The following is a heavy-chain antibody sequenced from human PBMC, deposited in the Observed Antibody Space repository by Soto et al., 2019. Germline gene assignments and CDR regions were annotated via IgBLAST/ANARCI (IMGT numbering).Heavy chain of an antibody. CDR1: GYTFTSYY. V-gene: IGHV1-46*01. CDR3: ASCSGGSCYSPVYYYYGMDV. Sequence: ASVKVSCKASGYTFTSYYMHWVRQAPGQGLEWMGIINPSGGSTSYAQKFQGRVTMTRDTSTSTVYMELSSLRSEDTAVYYCASCSGGSCYSPVYYYYGMDVWGHGTTVTVSS. J-gene: IGHJ6*02. D-gene: IGHD2-15*01. CDR2: INPSGGST.